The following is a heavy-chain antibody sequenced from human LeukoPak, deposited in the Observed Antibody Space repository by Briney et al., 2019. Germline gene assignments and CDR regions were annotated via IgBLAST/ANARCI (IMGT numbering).Heavy chain of an antibody. J-gene: IGHJ3*02. CDR2: TYPGDSDT. V-gene: IGHV5-51*01. Sequence: GESLKISCKGSGYSFTSYWIGWVRQMPGKGLEWMGITYPGDSDTRYSPSFQGQVTISADKSISTAYLQWSSLKASDTAMYYCARHVLYDSSGYYYGDAFDIWGQGTMVTVSS. CDR3: ARHVLYDSSGYYYGDAFDI. CDR1: GYSFTSYW. D-gene: IGHD3-22*01.